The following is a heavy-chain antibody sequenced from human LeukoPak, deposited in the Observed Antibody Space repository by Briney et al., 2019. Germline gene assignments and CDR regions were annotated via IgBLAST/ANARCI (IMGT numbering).Heavy chain of an antibody. CDR3: ARTMGSHSGYCFDY. D-gene: IGHD3-10*01. J-gene: IGHJ4*02. CDR2: ISNDGSNK. Sequence: RSLRLSCAASGFPFSNYAMDWVRQAPGKGLEWVAVISNDGSNKYYADFVKGRFTISRDNSNNTLYLQMSSLRAEDTAVYYCARTMGSHSGYCFDYWGQGTLVTVSS. CDR1: GFPFSNYA. V-gene: IGHV3-30-3*01.